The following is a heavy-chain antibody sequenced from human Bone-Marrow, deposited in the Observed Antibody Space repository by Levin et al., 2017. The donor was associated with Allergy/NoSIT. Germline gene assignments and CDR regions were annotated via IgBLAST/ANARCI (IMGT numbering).Heavy chain of an antibody. V-gene: IGHV1-24*01. D-gene: IGHD1-26*01. CDR3: TTAGGATIRYYYFYGMDI. Sequence: ASVKVSCRVSGYTLTELPIHWVRQAPGKGLEWMGGFDPEEGETIYAQKFQGRVTMTEDTSRDTSYMELSSLRGDDTAVYYCTTAGGATIRYYYFYGMDIWGQGTTVTVSS. CDR1: GYTLTELP. CDR2: FDPEEGET. J-gene: IGHJ6*02.